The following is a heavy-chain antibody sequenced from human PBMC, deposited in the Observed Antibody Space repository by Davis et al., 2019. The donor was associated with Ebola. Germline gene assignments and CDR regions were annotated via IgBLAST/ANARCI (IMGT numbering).Heavy chain of an antibody. Sequence: PGGSLRLSCAASGFTFDDYAMHWVRQAPGKGLEWVSGISWNSGSIGYADSVKGRFTISRDNAKNSLYLQMNSLRAEDMALYYYAKSIGEAFDIWGQGTMVTVSS. CDR1: GFTFDDYA. D-gene: IGHD3-10*01. J-gene: IGHJ3*02. CDR3: AKSIGEAFDI. V-gene: IGHV3-9*03. CDR2: ISWNSGSI.